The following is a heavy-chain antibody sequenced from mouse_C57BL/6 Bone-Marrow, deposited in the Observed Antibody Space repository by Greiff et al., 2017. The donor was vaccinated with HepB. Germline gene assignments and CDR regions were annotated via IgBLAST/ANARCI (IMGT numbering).Heavy chain of an antibody. CDR2: IHPNSGST. CDR1: GYTFTSYW. J-gene: IGHJ2*01. V-gene: IGHV1-64*01. Sequence: VQLKESGAELVKPGASVKLSCKASGYTFTSYWMHWVKQRPGQGLEWIGMIHPNSGSTNYNAKFKSKATLTVDKSSRTAYMQLSSLTSEDSAVYYCGGSAQQDYWGQGTTLTVSS. CDR3: GGSAQQDY.